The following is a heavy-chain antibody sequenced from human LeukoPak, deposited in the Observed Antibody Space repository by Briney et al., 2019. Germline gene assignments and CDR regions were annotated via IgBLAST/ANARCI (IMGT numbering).Heavy chain of an antibody. CDR2: MNPNSGNT. CDR1: GYTFTSYD. CDR3: ARGRSIAANSGMGY. J-gene: IGHJ4*02. D-gene: IGHD6-6*01. Sequence: ASVKVSCKASGYTFTSYDINWVRQATGQGLEWTGWMNPNSGNTGYAQKFQGRVTMTRNTSISTAYMELSSLRSEDTAVYYCARGRSIAANSGMGYWGQGTLVTVSS. V-gene: IGHV1-8*01.